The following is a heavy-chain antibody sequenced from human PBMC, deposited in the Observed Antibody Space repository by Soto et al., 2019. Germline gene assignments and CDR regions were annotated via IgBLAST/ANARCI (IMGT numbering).Heavy chain of an antibody. J-gene: IGHJ3*02. V-gene: IGHV3-33*01. D-gene: IGHD2-2*01. CDR2: IWYDGSNK. Sequence: QVQLVESGGGVVQPGRSLRLSCAASGFTFSSYGMHWVRQAPGKGLEWVAVIWYDGSNKYYADSVKGRFSISRDNSKNTLYLQMNSLRAEDTAVYYCATSTQDDAFDIWGQGTIITVSS. CDR3: ATSTQDDAFDI. CDR1: GFTFSSYG.